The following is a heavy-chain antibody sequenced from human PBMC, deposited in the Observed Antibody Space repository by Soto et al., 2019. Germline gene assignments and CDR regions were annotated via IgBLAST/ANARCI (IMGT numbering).Heavy chain of an antibody. V-gene: IGHV3-33*01. CDR1: GFTFSSYG. CDR2: IWYDGSNK. D-gene: IGHD6-25*01. CDR3: SRDSSEGLDY. J-gene: IGHJ4*02. Sequence: QVQLVESGGGVVQPGRSLRLSCAASGFTFSSYGMQWVRQAPGKGLEWVAVIWYDGSNKYYADSVKGRFTISRDNSKNTLYLQMNSLRAEDTAVYYCSRDSSEGLDYWGQGTLVTVSS.